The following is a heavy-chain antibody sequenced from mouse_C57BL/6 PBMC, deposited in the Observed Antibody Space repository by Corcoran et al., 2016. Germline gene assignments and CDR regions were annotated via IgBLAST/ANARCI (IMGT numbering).Heavy chain of an antibody. CDR2: INTYSGVP. D-gene: IGHD2-5*01. V-gene: IGHV9-3*01. J-gene: IGHJ2*01. Sequence: QIQLVQSGPELKKPGETVKISCKASGYTFTTYGMSWVKQAPGKGLKWMGWINTYSGVPTYADDFKGRFAFSLETSASTAYLQINNLKNEDTATYFWAREAYSNYDYWGQGTTLTVSS. CDR1: GYTFTTYG. CDR3: AREAYSNYDY.